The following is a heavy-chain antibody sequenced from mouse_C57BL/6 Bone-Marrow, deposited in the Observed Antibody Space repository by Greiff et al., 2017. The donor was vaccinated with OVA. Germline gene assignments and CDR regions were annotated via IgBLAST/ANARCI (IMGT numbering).Heavy chain of an antibody. V-gene: IGHV10-1*01. J-gene: IGHJ1*03. CDR1: GFSFNTYA. CDR2: IRSKSNNYAT. CDR3: VRQAFITTVVARSHWYFDV. D-gene: IGHD1-1*01. Sequence: EVKLQESGGGLVQPKGSLKLSCAASGFSFNTYAMNWVRQAPGKGLEWVARIRSKSNNYATYYADSVKDRFTISRDDSESMLYLQMNNLKTEDTAMYYCVRQAFITTVVARSHWYFDVWGTGTTVTVSS.